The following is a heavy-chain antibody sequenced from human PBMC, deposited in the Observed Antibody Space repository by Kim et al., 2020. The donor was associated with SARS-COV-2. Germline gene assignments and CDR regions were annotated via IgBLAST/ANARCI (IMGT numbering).Heavy chain of an antibody. D-gene: IGHD3-10*01. J-gene: IGHJ5*02. V-gene: IGHV3-23*01. CDR3: AKDTMVRGVNWFDP. Sequence: DSVKGRFTISRDNSKNPLYLQMTSLRAEDTAVYYCAKDTMVRGVNWFDPWGQGTLVTVSS.